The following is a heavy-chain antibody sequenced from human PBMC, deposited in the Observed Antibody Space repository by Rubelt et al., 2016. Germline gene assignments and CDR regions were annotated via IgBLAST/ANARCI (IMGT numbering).Heavy chain of an antibody. V-gene: IGHV5-51*01. Sequence: EVQLVQSGPEVKRPGESLRISCKGSGYSFTSYWIGWVRQMPGKGLEWMGIIYPAASDTRYRPAFQSQVTISADRSLTTAYLQWMSLRASDTAIYYCARHSGSRGRFGMDVWGHGTTVTVSS. J-gene: IGHJ6*02. CDR3: ARHSGSRGRFGMDV. CDR1: GYSFTSYW. D-gene: IGHD3-16*01. CDR2: IYPAASDT.